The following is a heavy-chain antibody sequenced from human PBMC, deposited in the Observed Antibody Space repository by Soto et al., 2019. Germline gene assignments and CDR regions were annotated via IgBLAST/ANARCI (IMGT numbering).Heavy chain of an antibody. V-gene: IGHV1-69*13. Sequence: SVKVSCKASGGTFSSYAISWVRQAPGQGLEWMGGIIPIFGTANYAQKFQGRVTITADESTSTAYMELSSLRSEDTAVYYCVRCCATYYDILSDSYSGMDVWGQGTTVTVSS. CDR3: VRCCATYYDILSDSYSGMDV. CDR1: GGTFSSYA. D-gene: IGHD3-9*01. CDR2: IIPIFGTA. J-gene: IGHJ6*02.